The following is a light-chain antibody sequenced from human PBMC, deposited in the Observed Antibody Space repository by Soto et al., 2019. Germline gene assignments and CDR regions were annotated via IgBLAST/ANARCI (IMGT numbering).Light chain of an antibody. CDR2: QDS. Sequence: SYELTQPPSVSVSPGQTASITCSGDKLGNKYACWYQQKPGQSPVLVIYQDSRRPSGIPERFSGSNSGNTANLTISGTQAMDEADYYCQAWDRSSRVFGGGTKVTVL. J-gene: IGLJ2*01. CDR1: KLGNKY. V-gene: IGLV3-1*01. CDR3: QAWDRSSRV.